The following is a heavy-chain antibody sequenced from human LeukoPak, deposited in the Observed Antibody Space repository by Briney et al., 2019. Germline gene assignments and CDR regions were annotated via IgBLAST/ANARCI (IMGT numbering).Heavy chain of an antibody. CDR1: GFTFSGFA. V-gene: IGHV3-73*01. D-gene: IGHD3-3*01. CDR3: TRQGYDFWSGYYHYFDY. Sequence: GGSLRLSCAASGFTFSGFAMHWVRQASGKGLEWVGRIRSKANSYATAYAASVKGRFTISRDDSKNTAYLQMNSLKTEDTAVYYCTRQGYDFWSGYYHYFDYWGQGTLVTVSS. CDR2: IRSKANSYAT. J-gene: IGHJ4*02.